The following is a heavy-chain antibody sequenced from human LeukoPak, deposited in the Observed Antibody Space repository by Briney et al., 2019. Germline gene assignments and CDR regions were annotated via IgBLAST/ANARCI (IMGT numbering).Heavy chain of an antibody. Sequence: PGRSLRLSCAASGFTFSSYAMHWVRQAPGKGLEWVAVISYDGSNKYYADSVKGRFTISRDNSKNTLYLQMNSLRAEDTAVYYCARDPGYSGYAWFDYWGQGTLVTVSS. J-gene: IGHJ4*02. CDR3: ARDPGYSGYAWFDY. V-gene: IGHV3-30*04. CDR1: GFTFSSYA. D-gene: IGHD5-12*01. CDR2: ISYDGSNK.